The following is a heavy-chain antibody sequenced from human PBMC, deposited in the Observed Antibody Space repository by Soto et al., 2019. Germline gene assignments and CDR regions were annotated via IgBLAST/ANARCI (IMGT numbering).Heavy chain of an antibody. V-gene: IGHV3-30*04. Sequence: QVQLVESGGGVVQPGRSLRLSCAASGFTFSSYAMHWVRQAPGKGLEWVAVIAYDGRNKYYADSVKGRFTISRDNSKNTLYLQMNSLRIEDTAVYVCARELERVFDYWGQGTLVTVSS. CDR2: IAYDGRNK. J-gene: IGHJ4*02. D-gene: IGHD1-1*01. CDR3: ARELERVFDY. CDR1: GFTFSSYA.